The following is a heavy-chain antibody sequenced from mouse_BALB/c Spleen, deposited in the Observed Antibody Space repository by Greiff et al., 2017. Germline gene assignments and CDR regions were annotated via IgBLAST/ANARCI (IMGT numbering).Heavy chain of an antibody. V-gene: IGHV1-55*01. J-gene: IGHJ4*01. CDR2: IYPGSGST. D-gene: IGHD2-14*01. CDR1: GYNFTSYW. CDR3: ARQGAYYRYDEDAMDY. Sequence: QVQLQQPGAELVKPGTSVKLSCKASGYNFTSYWINWVKLRPGQGLEWIGDIYPGSGSTNYNEKFKSKATLTVDTSSSTAYMQLSSLASEDSALYYCARQGAYYRYDEDAMDYWGQGTSVTVSS.